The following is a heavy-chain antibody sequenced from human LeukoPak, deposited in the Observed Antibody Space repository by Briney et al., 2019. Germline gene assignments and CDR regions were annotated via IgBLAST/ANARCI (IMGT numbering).Heavy chain of an antibody. Sequence: PSETLSLTCTVSGGSISSSSYYWGWIRQPPGKGLEWIGSIYYSGSTYYNPSLKSRVTISVDTSKNQFSLKLSSVTAADTAVYYCARDFAAMRRLQSIPTFHFDYWGQGTLVTVSS. CDR2: IYYSGST. J-gene: IGHJ4*02. D-gene: IGHD5-24*01. CDR3: ARDFAAMRRLQSIPTFHFDY. V-gene: IGHV4-39*07. CDR1: GGSISSSSYY.